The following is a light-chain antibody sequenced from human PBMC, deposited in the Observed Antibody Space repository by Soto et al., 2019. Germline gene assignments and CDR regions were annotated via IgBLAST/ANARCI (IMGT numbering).Light chain of an antibody. Sequence: DIQMTQSPSSLSASVGDRFTITCRASQGISSYLAWYQQKPGKAPKLLIYAASTLQSGVPSRFSGSGSGTEFTLTISSLQPEDFATYYCQQLNSYPLITFGQGTRLEIK. CDR1: QGISSY. CDR2: AAS. V-gene: IGKV1-9*01. J-gene: IGKJ5*01. CDR3: QQLNSYPLIT.